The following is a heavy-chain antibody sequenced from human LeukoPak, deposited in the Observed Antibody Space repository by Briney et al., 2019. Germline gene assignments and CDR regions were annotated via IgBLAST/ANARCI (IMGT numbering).Heavy chain of an antibody. CDR1: GYTFTSYY. Sequence: GASVTVSCKASGYTFTSYYMHWVRQAPGQGLEWMGIINPSGGSTSYAQKFQGRVTMTRDTSTSTVYMELSSLRSEDTAVYYCASEAATDDSSGYYFDYWGQGTLVTVSS. J-gene: IGHJ4*02. CDR3: ASEAATDDSSGYYFDY. CDR2: INPSGGST. V-gene: IGHV1-46*01. D-gene: IGHD3-22*01.